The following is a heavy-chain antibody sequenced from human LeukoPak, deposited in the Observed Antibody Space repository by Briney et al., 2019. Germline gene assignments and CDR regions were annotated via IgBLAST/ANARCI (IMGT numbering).Heavy chain of an antibody. CDR2: IDTDGSGT. CDR3: ATVFEY. CDR1: GFTFSNYW. Sequence: GGSLRLSCEASGFTFSNYWMHWVRRVPGKGLVWVARIDTDGSGTSYADSVKGRFTISRDNAKNTLYLQMNSLRAEDTAVYYCATVFEYWSQGTLVTVSS. J-gene: IGHJ4*02. V-gene: IGHV3-74*01.